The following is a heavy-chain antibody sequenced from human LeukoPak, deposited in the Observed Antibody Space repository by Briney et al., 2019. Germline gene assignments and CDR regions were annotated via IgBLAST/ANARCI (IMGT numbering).Heavy chain of an antibody. CDR2: IYYSGST. J-gene: IGHJ4*02. D-gene: IGHD3-3*01. CDR1: GGSISSYY. Sequence: PSETLSLTCTVSGGSISSYYWSWIRQPPGKELAWIGYIYYSGSTNYNPSLKSRVTISVDTSKNQFSLKLSSVTAADTAVYYCARSYDFWSGFDYWGQGTLVTVSS. V-gene: IGHV4-59*01. CDR3: ARSYDFWSGFDY.